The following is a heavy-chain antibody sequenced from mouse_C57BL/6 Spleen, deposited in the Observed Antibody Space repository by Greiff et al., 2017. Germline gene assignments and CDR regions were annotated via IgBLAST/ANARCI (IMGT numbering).Heavy chain of an antibody. CDR3: TRLRGFLYAMDY. V-gene: IGHV1-15*01. CDR2: IDPETGGP. Sequence: QVQLQQSGAELVRPGASVTLSCKASGYTFTDYEMHWVKQTPVHGLEWIGAIDPETGGPAYNQKFKGKAILTADKSSSTAYMELRSLTSEDSAVYYCTRLRGFLYAMDYWGQGTSGTVSS. CDR1: GYTFTDYE. J-gene: IGHJ4*01.